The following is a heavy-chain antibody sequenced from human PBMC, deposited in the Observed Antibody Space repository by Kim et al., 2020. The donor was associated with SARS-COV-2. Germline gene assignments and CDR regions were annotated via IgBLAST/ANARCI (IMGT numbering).Heavy chain of an antibody. V-gene: IGHV3-30*04. J-gene: IGHJ4*02. CDR2: ISYDGSNK. CDR3: ASDGGPGRAAAVYYFDY. Sequence: GGSLRLSCAASGFTFSSYAMHWVRQAPGKGLEWVAVISYDGSNKYYADSVKGRFTISRDNSKNTLYLQMNSLRPEDTAVYYCASDGGPGRAAAVYYFDYWGQGTLVTVSS. CDR1: GFTFSSYA. D-gene: IGHD6-13*01.